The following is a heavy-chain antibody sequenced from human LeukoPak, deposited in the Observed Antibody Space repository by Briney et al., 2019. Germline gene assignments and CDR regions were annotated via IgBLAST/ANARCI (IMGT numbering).Heavy chain of an antibody. D-gene: IGHD5-18*01. CDR3: VRGGGYRFDPFDY. J-gene: IGHJ4*02. CDR1: GFTFSNYW. Sequence: PGGSLRLSCAASGFTFSNYWIHWIRHAPGKGLVWVSRIDGDGSNTNYADSVGGRFTISRDNAKNTLYLQMNSLRADDTAVYYCVRGGGYRFDPFDYWGQGTLVTVSS. V-gene: IGHV3-74*01. CDR2: IDGDGSNT.